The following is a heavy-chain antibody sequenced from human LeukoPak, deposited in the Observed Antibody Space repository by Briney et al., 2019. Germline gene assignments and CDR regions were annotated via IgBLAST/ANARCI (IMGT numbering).Heavy chain of an antibody. CDR3: ANTAATV. CDR2: IGSTGGST. D-gene: IGHD6-13*01. Sequence: GGPLRLSCSASGLTFSSYAMYWVRQAPGKGLDYVSTIGSTGGSTDYADSVKGRFTISRDNSKNTLYLQMSSLRVEDTAVYYRANTAATVWGQGTLVTVSS. J-gene: IGHJ1*01. V-gene: IGHV3-64D*09. CDR1: GLTFSSYA.